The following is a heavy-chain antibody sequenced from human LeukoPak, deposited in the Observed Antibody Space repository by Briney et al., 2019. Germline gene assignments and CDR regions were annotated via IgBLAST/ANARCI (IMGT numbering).Heavy chain of an antibody. V-gene: IGHV1-2*06. Sequence: ASVKVSCKASGYTFTGYYMHWVRQAPGQGLEWMGRINPNSGGTNYAQKFQGRVTMTRDTSISTAHMELSRLRSDDTAVYYCARVFSVWYLDYWGQGTLVTVSS. CDR1: GYTFTGYY. J-gene: IGHJ4*02. CDR3: ARVFSVWYLDY. D-gene: IGHD6-13*01. CDR2: INPNSGGT.